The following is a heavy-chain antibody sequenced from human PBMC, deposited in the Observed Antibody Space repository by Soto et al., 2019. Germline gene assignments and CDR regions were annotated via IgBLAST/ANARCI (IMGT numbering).Heavy chain of an antibody. J-gene: IGHJ4*02. CDR3: VRGAGDRYDGHGYLGRH. Sequence: EVQLVESGGGLVQPGGSLRLSCAASGFTFSSYWMHWVRQAPGKGLEWVSRMNMDRNRISYVDSVKGRCTISRDNEKNKLYMEMNSSRFYDPAVYYCVRGAGDRYDGHGYLGRHWGKGSLGTVSS. CDR2: MNMDRNRI. CDR1: GFTFSSYW. D-gene: IGHD2-21*01. V-gene: IGHV3-74*01.